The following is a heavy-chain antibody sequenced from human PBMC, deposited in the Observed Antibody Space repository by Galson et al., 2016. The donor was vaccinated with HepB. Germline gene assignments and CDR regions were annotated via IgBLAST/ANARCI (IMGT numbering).Heavy chain of an antibody. Sequence: SETLSLTCTVSSGSITFSYWSWIRQPPGKGLEWIGYIYYSGSTNYNPSLKSRVTMSVDTSTNQFSLKLSSVTAADTAVYYCARAYQAGAPFDSWGQGTLVTVSS. J-gene: IGHJ4*02. D-gene: IGHD1-26*01. CDR3: ARAYQAGAPFDS. V-gene: IGHV4-59*01. CDR1: SGSITFSY. CDR2: IYYSGST.